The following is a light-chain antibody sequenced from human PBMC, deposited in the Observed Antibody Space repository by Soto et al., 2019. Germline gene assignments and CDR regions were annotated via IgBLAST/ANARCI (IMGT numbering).Light chain of an antibody. V-gene: IGLV2-14*01. Sequence: QSALTQPASVSGSPGQSITISCTRTNSDVGRFNYVSWYQQRQGKAPKLIIYEVNNRPSGVSNRFSGSKSGNTASLPISGLRGDDDADYYCSSYTTLKPVTFGGGTKVTVL. J-gene: IGLJ2*01. CDR3: SSYTTLKPVT. CDR1: NSDVGRFNY. CDR2: EVN.